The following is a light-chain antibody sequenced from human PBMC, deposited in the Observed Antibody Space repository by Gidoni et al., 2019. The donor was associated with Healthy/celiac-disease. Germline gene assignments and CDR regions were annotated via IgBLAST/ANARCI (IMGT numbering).Light chain of an antibody. CDR1: SSDVGSYNL. Sequence: QSALTQPASVSGSPGQSITISCTGTSSDVGSYNLVSWYQQHPGQAPKLMIYEGSKRPSGVSNRFSGSKSGNTASLTISGLQAEDEADYYCCSYAGSSTVVGGGTKLSVL. J-gene: IGLJ2*01. CDR3: CSYAGSSTV. V-gene: IGLV2-23*01. CDR2: EGS.